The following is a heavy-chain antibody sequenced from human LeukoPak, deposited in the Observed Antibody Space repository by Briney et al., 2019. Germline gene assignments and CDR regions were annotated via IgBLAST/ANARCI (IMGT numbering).Heavy chain of an antibody. CDR2: IKEDGSEI. CDR3: ARGNSGAFDM. CDR1: GFTFSSYS. D-gene: IGHD2-21*01. Sequence: PGGSLRLSCAASGFTFSSYSMNWVRQAPGKGLEWVANIKEDGSEIHYVDSVKGRFTISRDNAKNSLWLEMNSLRAEDTAVYYCARGNSGAFDMWGQGTMVTVSS. V-gene: IGHV3-7*03. J-gene: IGHJ3*02.